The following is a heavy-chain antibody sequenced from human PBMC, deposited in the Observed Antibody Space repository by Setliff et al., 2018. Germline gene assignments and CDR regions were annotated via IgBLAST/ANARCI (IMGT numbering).Heavy chain of an antibody. CDR3: AKAGGSGHGKDYLDN. Sequence: ASVKVSCKASGYTFTNHALHWVRQAPGQRLEWMGWMNAGNGDTKYSQKFQGRVTFTRDTSASTAYMELSSLRPEDTAIYYCAKAGGSGHGKDYLDNWGQGTVVTVSS. D-gene: IGHD3-10*01. V-gene: IGHV1-3*01. CDR2: MNAGNGDT. CDR1: GYTFTNHA. J-gene: IGHJ4*02.